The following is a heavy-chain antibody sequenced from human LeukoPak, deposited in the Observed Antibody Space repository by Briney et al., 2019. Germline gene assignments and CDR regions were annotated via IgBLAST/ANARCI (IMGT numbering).Heavy chain of an antibody. Sequence: ASVKVSCKASGYTFTGYYMHWVRQAPGQGPEWMGWINPNSGGTNYAQKFQGWVTMTRDTSISTAYMELSRLRSDDTAVYYCARGWYSSSAGYFDYWGQGTLVTVSS. V-gene: IGHV1-2*04. CDR3: ARGWYSSSAGYFDY. CDR2: INPNSGGT. J-gene: IGHJ4*02. D-gene: IGHD6-6*01. CDR1: GYTFTGYY.